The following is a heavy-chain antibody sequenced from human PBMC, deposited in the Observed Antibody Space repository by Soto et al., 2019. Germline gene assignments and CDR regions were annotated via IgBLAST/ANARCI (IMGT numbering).Heavy chain of an antibody. D-gene: IGHD1-1*01. Sequence: GGSLRLSCTASGFRFSSNDMSWVRQAPGKGLEWVSTLDKSGGSAFYADSVNGRFTISRDNSRSTLYLQMHSLTAEDTAFYYCAKDRIGQLAKFDYWGRGTLVTVS. CDR2: LDKSGGSA. J-gene: IGHJ5*01. CDR3: AKDRIGQLAKFDY. CDR1: GFRFSSND. V-gene: IGHV3-23*05.